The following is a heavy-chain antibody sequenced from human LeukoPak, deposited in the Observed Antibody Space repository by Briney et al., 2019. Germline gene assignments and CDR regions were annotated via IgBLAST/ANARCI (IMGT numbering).Heavy chain of an antibody. J-gene: IGHJ2*01. CDR2: TYYRSKWYN. CDR1: GDSVSSNSAA. V-gene: IGHV6-1*01. D-gene: IGHD7-27*01. CDR3: ARANWGYGPTGPGPWYFDL. Sequence: SQTLSLTCAISGDSVSSNSAAWNWIRQSPSRGLEWLGRTYYRSKWYNDYAVSVKSRITINPDTSKNQFSLQLNSVTPEDTAVYYCARANWGYGPTGPGPWYFDLWGRGTLVTVSS.